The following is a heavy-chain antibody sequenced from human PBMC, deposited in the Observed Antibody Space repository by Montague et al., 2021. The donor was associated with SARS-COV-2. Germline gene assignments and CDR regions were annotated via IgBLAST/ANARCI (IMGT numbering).Heavy chain of an antibody. D-gene: IGHD6-19*01. Sequence: SETLSLTCVVSGGSISRINWWSWVRQPPGKVLEWIGEIYHSGSTNYNPSLKSRVIISVDKSKNQFSLKLSSVTAADTAVYYCARTGYSSGWHSFDYWGQGTMVNVSS. V-gene: IGHV4-4*02. CDR1: GGSISRINW. CDR3: ARTGYSSGWHSFDY. CDR2: IYHSGST. J-gene: IGHJ4*02.